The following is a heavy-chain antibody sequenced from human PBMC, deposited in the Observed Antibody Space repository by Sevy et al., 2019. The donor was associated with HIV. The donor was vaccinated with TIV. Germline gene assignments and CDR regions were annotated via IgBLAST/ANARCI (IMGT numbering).Heavy chain of an antibody. J-gene: IGHJ6*03. CDR2: IVGSVGRT. CDR3: ARGGEMIRGVIEGEYAFFHMDV. CDR1: GDTISDYH. Sequence: SETLSLTCSVSGDTISDYHWTWLRQPAGKALEWIGHIVGSVGRTHFNPSLKTRVTMSVDRSKNQFSLMLTSVTTADTAVHYDARGGEMIRGVIEGEYAFFHMDVWGTGTTVTVSS. V-gene: IGHV4-4*07. D-gene: IGHD3-10*01.